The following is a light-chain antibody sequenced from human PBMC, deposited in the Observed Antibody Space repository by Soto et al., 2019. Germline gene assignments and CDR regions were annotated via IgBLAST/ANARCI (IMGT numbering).Light chain of an antibody. V-gene: IGKV1-5*03. Sequence: DIQMTQSPSTLSASVGDRVTITCRASQSISSWLAWYQQKPGKAPKLLIYKASSLESGVPSRFSGSGSGTEFTLTISSLQPDDFATYYCQQYNGYPYTFGQGTKPEIK. CDR3: QQYNGYPYT. CDR2: KAS. CDR1: QSISSW. J-gene: IGKJ2*01.